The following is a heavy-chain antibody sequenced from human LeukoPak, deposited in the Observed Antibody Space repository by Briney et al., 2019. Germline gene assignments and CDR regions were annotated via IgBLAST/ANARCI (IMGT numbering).Heavy chain of an antibody. CDR3: ATPRGIVVVVAAPSFDS. CDR2: ISYDGSNK. V-gene: IGHV3-30-3*01. J-gene: IGHJ4*02. Sequence: PGGSLRLSCAASGFTFSSYAMHWVRQAPGKGLEWVAVISYDGSNKYYADSVKGRFTISRDNSKNTLYLQMNSLRAEDTAIYYCATPRGIVVVVAAPSFDSWGQGTLVTVSS. CDR1: GFTFSSYA. D-gene: IGHD2-15*01.